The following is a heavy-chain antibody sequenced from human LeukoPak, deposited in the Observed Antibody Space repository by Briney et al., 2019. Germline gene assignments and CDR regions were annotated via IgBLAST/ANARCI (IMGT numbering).Heavy chain of an antibody. V-gene: IGHV3-48*04. CDR3: VREVGRPKTFCFVS. J-gene: IGHJ4*02. D-gene: IGHD3-16*01. CDR1: GFVFRRDN. CDR2: ISETI. Sequence: GGSLTLSCIASGFVFRRDNMNWVRQAPGQGREWVAHISETIYYADSVQGRFTIDRDNAKKSLYLKMSNLRVDDTAMYRCVREVGRPKTFCFVSWGRGSPVTVSS.